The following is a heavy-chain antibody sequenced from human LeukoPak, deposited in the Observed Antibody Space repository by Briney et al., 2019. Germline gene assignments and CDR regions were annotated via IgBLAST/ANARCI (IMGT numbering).Heavy chain of an antibody. D-gene: IGHD3-22*01. CDR1: GFTFSSYW. Sequence: GGTLRLSCAASGFTFSSYWMSWVRQAPGKGLEWVANIKQDGSEKYYVDSVKGRFTISRDNAKNSLYLQMNSLRAEDTAVYYCARDSVHGYYDSSGYSTLFDYWGQGTLVTVSS. CDR2: IKQDGSEK. V-gene: IGHV3-7*01. J-gene: IGHJ4*02. CDR3: ARDSVHGYYDSSGYSTLFDY.